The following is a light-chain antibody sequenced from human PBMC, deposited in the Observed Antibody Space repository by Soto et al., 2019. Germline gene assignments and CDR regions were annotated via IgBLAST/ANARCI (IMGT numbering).Light chain of an antibody. V-gene: IGLV2-14*01. CDR2: EVS. CDR3: SSYSSSSTLFV. CDR1: SSDVGAYKY. Sequence: QSVLTQHASVSGSPGQSITISCTGTSSDVGAYKYVSWYQQHPGKAPKVMIYEVSNRPSGVSNRFSGSKSGNTASLTISGLQAEDEADYLCSSYSSSSTLFVFGTGTKVTVL. J-gene: IGLJ1*01.